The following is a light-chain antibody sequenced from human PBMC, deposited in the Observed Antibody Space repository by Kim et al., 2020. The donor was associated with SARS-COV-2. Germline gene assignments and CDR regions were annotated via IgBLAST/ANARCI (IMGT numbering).Light chain of an antibody. CDR3: QQYASSPQT. J-gene: IGKJ1*01. V-gene: IGKV3-20*01. CDR1: QSITNNF. CDR2: GAS. Sequence: SPVERATLSCRATQSITNNFLAWYQQKPGQAPRLLIFGASRRATGIQDRFSGSGSGTDFTLTISRLEPEDFALYYCQQYASSPQTFGQGTKVDIK.